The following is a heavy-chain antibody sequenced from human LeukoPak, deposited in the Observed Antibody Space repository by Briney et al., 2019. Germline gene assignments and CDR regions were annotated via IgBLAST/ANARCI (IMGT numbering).Heavy chain of an antibody. J-gene: IGHJ3*02. V-gene: IGHV4-59*01. D-gene: IGHD2-2*01. CDR2: IYYSGST. Sequence: SETLSLTCTVSGGFISSYYCSWIRQPPGKGLEWIGYIYYSGSTNYNPSLKRRVTISVDTSKNQFSLKLSSVTAADTAVYYCARNRGYCSSTSCYVRRNDAFDIWGQGTMVTVSS. CDR1: GGFISSYY. CDR3: ARNRGYCSSTSCYVRRNDAFDI.